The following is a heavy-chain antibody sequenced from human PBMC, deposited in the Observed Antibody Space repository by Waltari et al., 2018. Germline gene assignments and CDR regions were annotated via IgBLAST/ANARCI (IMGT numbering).Heavy chain of an antibody. Sequence: QVQLQESGPELVKPSQTLSLTCTVSGGSLSSGGSFWSWIRQPAGKGLEWIGYIYATGSANYNPSLKSRVFISVDTSKSQFSLELSSVSAADTAVYYCARDPKGTTVIYDAFDLWGQGTMVSVSS. CDR3: ARDPKGTTVIYDAFDL. CDR1: GGSLSSGGSF. V-gene: IGHV4-61*09. J-gene: IGHJ3*01. D-gene: IGHD4-17*01. CDR2: IYATGSA.